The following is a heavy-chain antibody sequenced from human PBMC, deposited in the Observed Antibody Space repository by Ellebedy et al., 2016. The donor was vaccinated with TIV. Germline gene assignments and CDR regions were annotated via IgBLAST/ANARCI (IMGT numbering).Heavy chain of an antibody. Sequence: ASVKVSCXASGYTFTAYYMHWVRQAPGQGLEWMGWISPNSGVTNYAQKFQGRVTMTRDISISTAYMALSRLRSDDTAVYYCTRDLMIRRVMYWFDSWGQGTLVTVSS. CDR2: ISPNSGVT. CDR1: GYTFTAYY. V-gene: IGHV1-2*02. CDR3: TRDLMIRRVMYWFDS. J-gene: IGHJ5*01. D-gene: IGHD3-10*01.